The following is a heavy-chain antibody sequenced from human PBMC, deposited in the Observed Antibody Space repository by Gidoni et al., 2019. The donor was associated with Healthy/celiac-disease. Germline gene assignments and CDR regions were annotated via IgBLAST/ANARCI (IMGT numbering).Heavy chain of an antibody. CDR2: IYYSGIT. CDR1: DGSISSGGYY. V-gene: IGHV4-31*01. CDR3: ARGRILAAAGRYFDY. Sequence: QVQLQESGPGLVKPSQTLSLTCTVSDGSISSGGYYWSWIRQHPGKGLEWIGYIYYSGITYYNPSLKSLVTISVDTSKNQFSLKLSSVTAADTAVYYCARGRILAAAGRYFDYWGQGTLVTVSS. J-gene: IGHJ4*02. D-gene: IGHD6-13*01.